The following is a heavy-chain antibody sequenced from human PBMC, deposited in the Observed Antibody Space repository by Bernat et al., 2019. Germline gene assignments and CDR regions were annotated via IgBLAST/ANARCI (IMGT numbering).Heavy chain of an antibody. CDR3: AKDKVIDYYDSSGPIGY. V-gene: IGHV3-30*18. CDR2: ISYDGSNK. D-gene: IGHD3-22*01. CDR1: GFTFSSYG. Sequence: QVQLVESGGGVVQPGRSLRLSCAASGFTFSSYGIHWVRQAPGKGLEWVAVISYDGSNKYYADSVKGRFTISRDNSKNTLYLQMNSLRAEDTAVYYCAKDKVIDYYDSSGPIGYWGQGTLVTVSS. J-gene: IGHJ4*02.